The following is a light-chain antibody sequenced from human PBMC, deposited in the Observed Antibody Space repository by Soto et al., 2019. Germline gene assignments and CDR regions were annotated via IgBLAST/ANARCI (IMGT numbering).Light chain of an antibody. CDR2: EVN. CDR3: CSYVGSRILM. V-gene: IGLV2-23*02. J-gene: IGLJ3*02. Sequence: QSALTQPASMSGSPGQSITISCTGTSSDVGLYNLVSWYQHLPGKAPKLIIYEVNERPSGISDRFSGSKSGNTASLTISGLRDEDEADYYCCSYVGSRILMFGGGTKLTVL. CDR1: SSDVGLYNL.